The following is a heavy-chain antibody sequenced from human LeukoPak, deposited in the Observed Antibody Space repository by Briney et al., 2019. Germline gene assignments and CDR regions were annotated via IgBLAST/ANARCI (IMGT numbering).Heavy chain of an antibody. D-gene: IGHD5-12*01. CDR3: ARDRWTYTYYFDY. J-gene: IGHJ4*02. CDR1: GFTFSSFG. V-gene: IGHV3-33*01. Sequence: GGSLRLSCAASGFTFSSFGMHWVRQAPGKGLEWVAVIWHDGSSKDYADSVKGRFAISRDNSKNTLYLEMNSLRAEDTAVYYCARDRWTYTYYFDYWGQGTLVTVSS. CDR2: IWHDGSSK.